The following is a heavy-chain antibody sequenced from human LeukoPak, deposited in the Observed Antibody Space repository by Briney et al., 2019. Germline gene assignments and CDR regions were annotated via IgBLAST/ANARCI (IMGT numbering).Heavy chain of an antibody. Sequence: SETLSLTCTVSGGSISSGGYYWSWIRQPPGKGVEWIGHISDSGSTYYNPSLKSRVTISVDRSKNQFSLKLNSVTAADTAAYYCARSLVPGTYDAFDIWGQGTMVTVSS. V-gene: IGHV4-30-2*01. CDR1: GGSISSGGYY. D-gene: IGHD2-15*01. J-gene: IGHJ3*02. CDR3: ARSLVPGTYDAFDI. CDR2: ISDSGST.